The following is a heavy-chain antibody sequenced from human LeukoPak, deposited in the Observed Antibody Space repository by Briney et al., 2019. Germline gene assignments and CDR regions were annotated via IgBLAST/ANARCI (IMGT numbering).Heavy chain of an antibody. CDR1: GDSINSTNYY. Sequence: PSETLSLTCTVSGDSINSTNYYWGWIRQPPGKGLEWIGSIYYSGSTYYNPSLKSRVSISVDTSKNQFSLKLSSVTAADTAVYYCARRPAIAAAGLVWFDPWGQGTLVTVSS. CDR3: ARRPAIAAAGLVWFDP. V-gene: IGHV4-39*07. CDR2: IYYSGST. D-gene: IGHD6-13*01. J-gene: IGHJ5*02.